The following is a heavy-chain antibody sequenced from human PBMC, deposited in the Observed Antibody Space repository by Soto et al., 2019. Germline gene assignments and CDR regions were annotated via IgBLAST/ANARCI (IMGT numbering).Heavy chain of an antibody. D-gene: IGHD3-16*01. CDR2: IYYSGST. CDR3: ERTPYREARMIGFDP. Sequence: SETLSLTCTVSGGSISSYYWSWIRQPPGKGLEWIGYIYYSGSTNYNPSLKGRVTISVDTPKNQFSLKLSSVTAADMAVYYCERTPYREARMIGFDPWGQGTLVTVSS. J-gene: IGHJ5*02. V-gene: IGHV4-59*08. CDR1: GGSISSYY.